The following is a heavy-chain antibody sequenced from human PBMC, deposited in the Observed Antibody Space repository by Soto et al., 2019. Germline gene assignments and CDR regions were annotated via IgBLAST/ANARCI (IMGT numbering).Heavy chain of an antibody. V-gene: IGHV1-2*04. D-gene: IGHD6-19*01. CDR1: GYTFTGYY. J-gene: IGHJ4*02. CDR2: INPNSGGT. CDR3: ARDKKRPAATLSSGFDY. Sequence: QVQLVQSGAEVKKPGASVKVSCKASGYTFTGYYMHWVRQAPGQGLEWMGWINPNSGGTNYAQKCQGWVTMTRDTSISTAYMELSRLSSDDTAVYYCARDKKRPAATLSSGFDYWGQGTLVTVSS.